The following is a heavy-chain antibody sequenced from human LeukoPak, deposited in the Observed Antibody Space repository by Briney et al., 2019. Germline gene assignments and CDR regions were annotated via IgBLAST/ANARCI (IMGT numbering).Heavy chain of an antibody. CDR1: GGSISSYY. CDR2: IYYSGST. CDR3: AWAPYYYYGMDV. Sequence: KPSETLSLTCTVSGGSISSYYWSWIRQPPGKGLEWIGYIYYSGSTNYNPSLKSRVTISVDTSKNQFSLKLSSVTAADTAVYYCAWAPYYYYGMDVWGQGTTVTVSS. V-gene: IGHV4-59*01. J-gene: IGHJ6*02.